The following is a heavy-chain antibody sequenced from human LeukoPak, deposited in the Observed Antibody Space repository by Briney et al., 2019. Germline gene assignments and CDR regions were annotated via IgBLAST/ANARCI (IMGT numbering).Heavy chain of an antibody. Sequence: PSETLSLTCTVSGGSISSSAYYWGWIRQPPGRGLEWIGSISYSGTTYYNPSLKSRVTISVDTSNNQFSLKVSSVIAADTAVYYCARLGDVDSLDYWGQGTLVTVSS. CDR1: GGSISSSAYY. V-gene: IGHV4-39*01. D-gene: IGHD3-3*01. CDR3: ARLGDVDSLDY. CDR2: ISYSGTT. J-gene: IGHJ4*02.